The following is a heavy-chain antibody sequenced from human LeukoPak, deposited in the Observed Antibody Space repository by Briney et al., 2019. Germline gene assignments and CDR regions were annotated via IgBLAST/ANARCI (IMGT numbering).Heavy chain of an antibody. J-gene: IGHJ4*02. V-gene: IGHV4-59*05. CDR3: ARGSIAVAGTEFFFDY. Sequence: SETLSLTCTVSGGSISSYYWSWIRQPPGKGLEWIGSIYYSGSTYYNPSLKSRVTISVDTSKNQFSLKLSSVAAADTAVYYCARGSIAVAGTEFFFDYWGQGTLVTVSS. CDR2: IYYSGST. D-gene: IGHD6-19*01. CDR1: GGSISSYY.